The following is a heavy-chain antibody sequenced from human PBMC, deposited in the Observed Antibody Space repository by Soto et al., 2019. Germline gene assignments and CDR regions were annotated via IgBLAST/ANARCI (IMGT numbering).Heavy chain of an antibody. CDR2: ITSSSSYA. J-gene: IGHJ6*01. Sequence: PRGSLRLSCAASGFAFSSSSMSWVRQAPGKGLEWVSSITSSSSYAYYSDSVKGRFTISRDNDKNSMYLQMNSXTSEDTAVYYSARRFLEWLCPLDDGMDVWGHGTTVTVCS. CDR1: GFAFSSSS. V-gene: IGHV3-21*04. D-gene: IGHD3-3*01. CDR3: ARRFLEWLCPLDDGMDV.